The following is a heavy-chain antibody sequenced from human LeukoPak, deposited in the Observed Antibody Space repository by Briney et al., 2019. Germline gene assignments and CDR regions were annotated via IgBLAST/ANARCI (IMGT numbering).Heavy chain of an antibody. V-gene: IGHV4-34*01. Sequence: SDTVSLTCAVSGGGSFSDYSWNWIRQSPGKVLGWVGEITHAAILNYNPSLKGRVAISVDTSKSQASLKLDSMTAADTAMYYCARGRGEAAGLDHWGQGALVTVSS. J-gene: IGHJ4*02. CDR2: ITHAAIL. CDR3: ARGRGEAAGLDH. CDR1: GGGSFSDYS. D-gene: IGHD6-13*01.